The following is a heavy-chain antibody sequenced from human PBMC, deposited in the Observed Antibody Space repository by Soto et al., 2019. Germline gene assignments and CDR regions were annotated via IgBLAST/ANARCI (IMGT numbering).Heavy chain of an antibody. Sequence: PVGSLRLSCSASGFTFSSYAITWVRQAPGKGLEWVSAISGGGGRTYYADSVKGRFTISRDDYKNTVYLQMNSLRAEDTALCYCAKHGQVTILGVVGGFFDSWGQGT. CDR1: GFTFSSYA. D-gene: IGHD3-3*01. V-gene: IGHV3-23*01. CDR2: ISGGGGRT. CDR3: AKHGQVTILGVVGGFFDS. J-gene: IGHJ4*02.